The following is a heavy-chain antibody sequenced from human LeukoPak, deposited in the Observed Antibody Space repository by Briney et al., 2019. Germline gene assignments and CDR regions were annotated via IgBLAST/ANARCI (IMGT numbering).Heavy chain of an antibody. D-gene: IGHD3-16*01. CDR3: ARAGGADRYYFDY. CDR1: GFSVSSAYF. Sequence: PSETLSLTCTVSGFSVSSAYFWGWIRQPPGKGLEWIGSFYYSGSTYYNPSLKSRVTISVDTSKNQFSLKLSSVTAADTAVYYCARAGGADRYYFDYWGQGTLVTVSS. CDR2: FYYSGST. J-gene: IGHJ4*02. V-gene: IGHV4-38-2*02.